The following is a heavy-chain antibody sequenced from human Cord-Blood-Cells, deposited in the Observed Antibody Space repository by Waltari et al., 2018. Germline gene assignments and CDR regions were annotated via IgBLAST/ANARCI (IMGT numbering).Heavy chain of an antibody. CDR1: GFTFSSYA. CDR2: ISYDGSNK. J-gene: IGHJ4*02. V-gene: IGHV3-30*04. D-gene: IGHD3-10*01. Sequence: QVQLVESGGGVVQPGRSLRLSCAASGFTFSSYAMHWVRQAPGKGLEWVGVISYDGSNKYYAASVKGRFTISSDNSKNTLYLQMNSLRAEDTAVYYCARAPGSYFDYWGQGTLVTVSS. CDR3: ARAPGSYFDY.